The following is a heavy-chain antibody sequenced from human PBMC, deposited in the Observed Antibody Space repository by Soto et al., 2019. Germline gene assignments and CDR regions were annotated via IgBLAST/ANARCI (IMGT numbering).Heavy chain of an antibody. CDR2: ISGSGGST. CDR3: AKAPLTYGDYYYYYYYGMDV. CDR1: GFTFSSYA. D-gene: IGHD4-17*01. Sequence: GGSLRLSCAASGFTFSSYAMSWVRQAPGKGLEWVSAISGSGGSTYYADSVKGRFTISRDNSKNTLYLQMNSLRAEDTAVYYCAKAPLTYGDYYYYYYYGMDVWGQGTMVTVSS. J-gene: IGHJ6*02. V-gene: IGHV3-23*01.